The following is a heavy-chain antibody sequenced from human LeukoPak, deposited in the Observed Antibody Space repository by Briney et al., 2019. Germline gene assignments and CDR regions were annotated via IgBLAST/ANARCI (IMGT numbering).Heavy chain of an antibody. D-gene: IGHD3-10*01. CDR1: GGSISSYY. CDR2: IYYSGST. J-gene: IGHJ4*02. V-gene: IGHV4-59*12. CDR3: ARERYYYGSGSYWY. Sequence: PSETLSLTCTVSGGSISSYYWSWIRQPPGKGLEWIGYIYYSGSTNYNPSLKSRVTISVDTSKNQFSLKLSSVTAADTAVYYCARERYYYGSGSYWYWGQGTLVTVSS.